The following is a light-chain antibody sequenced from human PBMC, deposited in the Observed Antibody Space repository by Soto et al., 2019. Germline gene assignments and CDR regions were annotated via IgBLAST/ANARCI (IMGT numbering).Light chain of an antibody. CDR3: QQSFYTPAT. CDR1: RTISNY. CDR2: AAS. Sequence: DILMTQSPSSQSASIGDRVTITCRASRTISNYLNWYQQKPGEAPKLLIYAASSLQSGVPSRFSASASGTDFTLAISSLQPEHLATYYCQQSFYTPATFGQGTKLEIK. V-gene: IGKV1-39*01. J-gene: IGKJ2*01.